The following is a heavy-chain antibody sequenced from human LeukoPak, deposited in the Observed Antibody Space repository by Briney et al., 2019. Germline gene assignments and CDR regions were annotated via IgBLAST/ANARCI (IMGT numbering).Heavy chain of an antibody. J-gene: IGHJ4*02. Sequence: EGSLRLSCAASGFSFRSYWMHWVRQAPGKGLVWVSDIDSDGTTTRYADSVKGRFTISRDNANNKLYLQMNSLRAEDTAVYYCARANGPPIDWGQGTLVTVSS. V-gene: IGHV3-74*01. CDR3: ARANGPPID. D-gene: IGHD2-15*01. CDR1: GFSFRSYW. CDR2: IDSDGTTT.